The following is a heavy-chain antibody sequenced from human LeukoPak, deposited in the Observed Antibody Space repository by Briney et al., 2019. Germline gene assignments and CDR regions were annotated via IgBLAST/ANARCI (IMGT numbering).Heavy chain of an antibody. V-gene: IGHV5-10-1*01. J-gene: IGHJ6*02. CDR3: ARSVYYYHYMDV. CDR2: IDPSDSYT. CDR1: GYSFTNYW. Sequence: PGESLEISCKGSGYSFTNYWINWVRQMPGKGLEWMGRIDPSDSYTNYSPSFQGHVTISADKSISTVYLQWSSLKASDTAIYYCARSVYYYHYMDVWGQGTTVTVSS.